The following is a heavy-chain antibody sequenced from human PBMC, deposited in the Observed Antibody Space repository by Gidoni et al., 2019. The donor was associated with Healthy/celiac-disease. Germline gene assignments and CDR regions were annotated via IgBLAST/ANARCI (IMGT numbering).Heavy chain of an antibody. CDR2: IVSNDEK. D-gene: IGHD5-12*01. Sequence: QVTLKESGPVLVKPTATLTLTCTVSGFSLSNARMGVSWIRQPPGKALEWLAHIVSNDEKAYSTALKSRLTISKDTSKSQVVLTMTNMDPVDTATYYWASGYDFRFDRPGMDVWGKGTTVTVSS. V-gene: IGHV2-26*01. CDR1: GFSLSNARMG. CDR3: ASGYDFRFDRPGMDV. J-gene: IGHJ6*04.